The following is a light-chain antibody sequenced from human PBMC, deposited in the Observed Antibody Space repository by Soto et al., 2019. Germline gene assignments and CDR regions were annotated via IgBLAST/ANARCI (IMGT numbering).Light chain of an antibody. CDR2: EVS. J-gene: IGLJ2*01. V-gene: IGLV2-14*01. Sequence: QSALTQPASVSGSPGQSITISCTGTGSDVGGYNYVSWYQQHPGKAPKLIISEVSNRPSGVSNRFSGSKSGNTASLTISGLQAEDEADYYCSSCTISSTLVFGGGTKLTVL. CDR3: SSCTISSTLV. CDR1: GSDVGGYNY.